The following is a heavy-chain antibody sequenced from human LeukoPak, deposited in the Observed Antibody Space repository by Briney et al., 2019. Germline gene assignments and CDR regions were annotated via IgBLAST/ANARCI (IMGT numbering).Heavy chain of an antibody. D-gene: IGHD3-22*01. CDR3: VRDRCDSRGCAFDY. J-gene: IGHJ4*02. CDR2: ISGSGTSV. Sequence: PGGSLRLSCVASGFSFSPYEMHWVRQTPGKGLEWLSCISGSGTSVYYGDSVKGRFTISRDNAENSLYLQMNSLRVEDTAVYYCVRDRCDSRGCAFDYWGQGTLVTVSS. CDR1: GFSFSPYE. V-gene: IGHV3-48*03.